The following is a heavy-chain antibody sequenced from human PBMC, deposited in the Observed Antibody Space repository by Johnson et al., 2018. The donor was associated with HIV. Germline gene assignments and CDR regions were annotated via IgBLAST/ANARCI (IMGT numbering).Heavy chain of an antibody. CDR3: ARERWSAYYGAFDI. D-gene: IGHD3-3*01. V-gene: IGHV3-7*01. J-gene: IGHJ3*02. Sequence: VQLVESGGNLVQPGGSLRLSCAVSGFTFSSNWMSWVRQAPGKGLEWVANIKQDGRDKNYVDSVKGRFTISRDNAKNSLYLQMNSLRPEDTAVYYCARERWSAYYGAFDIWGHGTLVTVSS. CDR1: GFTFSSNW. CDR2: IKQDGRDK.